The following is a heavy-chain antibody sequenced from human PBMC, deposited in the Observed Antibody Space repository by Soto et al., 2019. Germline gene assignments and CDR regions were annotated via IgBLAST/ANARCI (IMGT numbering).Heavy chain of an antibody. CDR1: GGSISSSSYY. CDR2: IYYSGST. V-gene: IGHV4-39*01. CDR3: ARRLFFYCSGFDRDGMYF. Sequence: PSETLSLTCTVSGGSISSSSYYWGWIRQPPGKGLEWIGSIYYSGSTYYNPSLKSRVTISVDTSKNQFSLKLSSVTAADTAVYYCARRLFFYCSGFDRDGMYFWGQGSTVPVSS. J-gene: IGHJ6*02. D-gene: IGHD2-15*01.